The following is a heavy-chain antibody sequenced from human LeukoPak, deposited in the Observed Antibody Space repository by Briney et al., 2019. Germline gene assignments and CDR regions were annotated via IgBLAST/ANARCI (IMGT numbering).Heavy chain of an antibody. D-gene: IGHD3-9*01. CDR1: GGSISSSSYY. J-gene: IGHJ4*02. CDR2: IYYSGST. Sequence: KPSETLSLTCTVSGGSISSSSYYWGWIRQPPGKGLEWIGSIYYSGSTYYNPSLKSRVTISVDTSKNQFSLKLSSVTAADTAVYYCARHGQYYDILTGYYPSNWFDYRGQGTLVTVSS. V-gene: IGHV4-39*01. CDR3: ARHGQYYDILTGYYPSNWFDY.